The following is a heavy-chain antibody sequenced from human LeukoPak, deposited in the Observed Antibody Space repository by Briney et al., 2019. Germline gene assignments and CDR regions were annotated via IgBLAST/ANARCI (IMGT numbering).Heavy chain of an antibody. CDR1: GFTFSSYW. D-gene: IGHD4-11*01. CDR2: IKQDGSEK. J-gene: IGHJ4*02. CDR3: ARDAALNDYSNDHFDY. V-gene: IGHV3-7*01. Sequence: GGSLRLSCAASGFTFSSYWMNWVRQAPGKGREWVANIKQDGSEKYYVDSVKGRFTISRDNAKNSLYLQMNSLRAEDTAVYYCARDAALNDYSNDHFDYWGQGTLVTVSS.